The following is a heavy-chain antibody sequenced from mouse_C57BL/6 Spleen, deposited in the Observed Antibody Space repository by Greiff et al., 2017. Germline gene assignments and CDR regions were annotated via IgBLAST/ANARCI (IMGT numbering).Heavy chain of an antibody. CDR3: ARKTISWDVYAMDD. J-gene: IGHJ4*01. Sequence: VQLQQSGGGLVKPGGSLKLSCAASGFTFSDYGMHWVRQAPEKGLEWVAYISSGSSTIYYADTVKGRFTISRDNAKNTLFLQMTSLRSEDTAMYYCARKTISWDVYAMDDWGKGTSVTVSS. V-gene: IGHV5-17*01. D-gene: IGHD4-1*01. CDR1: GFTFSDYG. CDR2: ISSGSSTI.